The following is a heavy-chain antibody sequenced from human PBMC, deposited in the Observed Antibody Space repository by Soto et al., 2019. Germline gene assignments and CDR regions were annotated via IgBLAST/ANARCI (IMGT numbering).Heavy chain of an antibody. Sequence: ASVKVSCKASGYTFTSYAMHWVRQAPGQRLEWMGWINAGNGNTKYSQKFQGRVTITRDTSASTAYMELSSLRSEDTAVYYCARDRGRGPVATHAFDIWGQGTMVTV. CDR2: INAGNGNT. J-gene: IGHJ3*02. CDR1: GYTFTSYA. CDR3: ARDRGRGPVATHAFDI. D-gene: IGHD5-12*01. V-gene: IGHV1-3*01.